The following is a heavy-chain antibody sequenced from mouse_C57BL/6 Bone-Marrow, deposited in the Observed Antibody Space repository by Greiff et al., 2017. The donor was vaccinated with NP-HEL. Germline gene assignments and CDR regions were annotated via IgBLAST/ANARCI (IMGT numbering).Heavy chain of an antibody. V-gene: IGHV1-69*01. CDR3: AREGDYYGSSYIYAMDY. D-gene: IGHD1-1*01. CDR1: GYTFTSYW. CDR2: IDPSDSYT. Sequence: VQLQQPGAELVMPGASVKLSCKASGYTFTSYWMHWVKQRPGQGLEWIGEIDPSDSYTNSNQKFKGKSTLTVDKSSSTAYMRLSSLTSEDSAVYYCAREGDYYGSSYIYAMDYWGQGTSVTVSS. J-gene: IGHJ4*01.